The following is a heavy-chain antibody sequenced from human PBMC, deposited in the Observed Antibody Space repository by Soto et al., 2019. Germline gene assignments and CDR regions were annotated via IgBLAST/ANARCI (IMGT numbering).Heavy chain of an antibody. Sequence: SETLSLTCTVSGGSISSGDYYWSWIRQPPGKGLEWIGYIYYSGSTYYNPSLKSRVTISVDTSKNQFSLKLSSVTAADTAVYYCARDSGIAAAAPGGFDYWGQGTLVTVSS. V-gene: IGHV4-30-4*01. D-gene: IGHD6-13*01. CDR3: ARDSGIAAAAPGGFDY. CDR2: IYYSGST. CDR1: GGSISSGDYY. J-gene: IGHJ4*02.